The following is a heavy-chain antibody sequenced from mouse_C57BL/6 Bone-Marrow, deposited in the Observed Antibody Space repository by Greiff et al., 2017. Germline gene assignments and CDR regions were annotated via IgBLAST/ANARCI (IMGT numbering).Heavy chain of an antibody. Sequence: VMLVESGAELVRPGASVKLSCKASGYTFTDYYINWVKQRPGQGLEWIARIYPGSGNTYYNEKFKGKATLTAEKSSSTAYMQLSILTSEDSAVYFCAIIYYVYAMDYWGQGTSVTVSS. J-gene: IGHJ4*01. V-gene: IGHV1-76*01. D-gene: IGHD2-1*01. CDR2: IYPGSGNT. CDR1: GYTFTDYY. CDR3: AIIYYVYAMDY.